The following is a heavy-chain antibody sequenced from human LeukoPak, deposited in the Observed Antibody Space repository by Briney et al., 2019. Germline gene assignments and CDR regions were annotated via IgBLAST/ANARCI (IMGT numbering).Heavy chain of an antibody. V-gene: IGHV3-53*01. CDR3: ARDRSSGYGVDY. CDR2: IYSSGST. CDR1: GFTVSSNY. J-gene: IGHJ4*02. Sequence: GGSLRLSCAASGFTVSSNYMSWARQAPGKGLEWVSVIYSSGSTDYADSVKGRFTISRDNSKNTLYLQMNSLRAEDTAVYYCARDRSSGYGVDYWGQGTLVTVSS. D-gene: IGHD5-12*01.